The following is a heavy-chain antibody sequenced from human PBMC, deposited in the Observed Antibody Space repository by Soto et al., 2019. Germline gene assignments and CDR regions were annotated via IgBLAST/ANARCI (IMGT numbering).Heavy chain of an antibody. D-gene: IGHD3-22*01. Sequence: EVQLVESGGGLVQPGRSLRLSCAASGFTFDDYAMNWVRQAPGKGLEWVSGISWNSGSIGYADSVKGRFTISRDNAKNSLYLQMNSLRAEDTALYYCAKGEGSSGYYSLFDYWGQGTLVTVSS. CDR2: ISWNSGSI. CDR1: GFTFDDYA. CDR3: AKGEGSSGYYSLFDY. J-gene: IGHJ4*02. V-gene: IGHV3-9*01.